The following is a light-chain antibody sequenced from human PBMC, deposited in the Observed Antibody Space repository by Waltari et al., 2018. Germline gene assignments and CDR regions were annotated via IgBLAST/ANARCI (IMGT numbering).Light chain of an antibody. CDR3: QQRSNWPLT. CDR2: DAS. V-gene: IGKV3-11*01. J-gene: IGKJ4*01. CDR1: QSVSSY. Sequence: EIVLTQSPATLSLSPGARATLSCRASQSVSSYLAWYQQKPGQAPRLLIYDASNRATGIPARFSGSGSGTDFTLTISSLEPEDFAVYYCQQRSNWPLTFSGGTKVEIK.